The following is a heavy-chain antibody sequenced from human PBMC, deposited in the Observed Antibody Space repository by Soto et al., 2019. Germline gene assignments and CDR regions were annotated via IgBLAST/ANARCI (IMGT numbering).Heavy chain of an antibody. CDR1: SGSISSSNL. Sequence: SETLSLTCAVSSGSISSSNLWSWVRQPPGKGLEWIGEIYHSGSTNYNPSLKSRVTISVDKSKNQFSLKLSSVTAADTAVYYCARDRLAVAGTGYYFDYWGQGTLVTVSS. V-gene: IGHV4-4*02. CDR3: ARDRLAVAGTGYYFDY. D-gene: IGHD6-19*01. J-gene: IGHJ4*02. CDR2: IYHSGST.